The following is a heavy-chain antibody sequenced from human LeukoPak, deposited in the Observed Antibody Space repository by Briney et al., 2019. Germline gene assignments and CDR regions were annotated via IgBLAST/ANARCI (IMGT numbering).Heavy chain of an antibody. J-gene: IGHJ4*02. Sequence: PGGSLRLSCAASGFTFSSYAMSWVRQAPGKGLEWVSGISGSGGNTYNADSVKGRFTISRDNSKNTLYLQMTSLRAEDTAVYSCAKGRTTVVVTAIPNWGQGTLVTVSS. V-gene: IGHV3-23*01. CDR2: ISGSGGNT. CDR3: AKGRTTVVVTAIPN. CDR1: GFTFSSYA. D-gene: IGHD2-21*02.